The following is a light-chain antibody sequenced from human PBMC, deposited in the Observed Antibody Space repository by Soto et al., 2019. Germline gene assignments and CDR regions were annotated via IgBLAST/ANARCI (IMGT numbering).Light chain of an antibody. CDR1: NIGTKS. CDR3: QVWDSSSDHWV. Sequence: SYELTQPPSVSVAPGQTARITCGGNNIGTKSVHWYQERPGQAPMLVVYDDTDRPSGIPGRFSGSNSGNTATLTISRVEVGDEADYYCQVWDSSSDHWVFGGGTKVTVL. V-gene: IGLV3-21*02. CDR2: DDT. J-gene: IGLJ3*02.